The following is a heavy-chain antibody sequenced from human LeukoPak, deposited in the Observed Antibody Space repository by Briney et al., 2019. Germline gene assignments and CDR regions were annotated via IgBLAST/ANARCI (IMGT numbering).Heavy chain of an antibody. D-gene: IGHD3-9*01. Sequence: GESLKISCKGSGYSFTSYWIGWVRQMPGKGLEWMGIIYPGDSDTRYSPSFQGQVTISADKSISTAYLQWSSLKASDTAMYYCARWGILTGFNDAFDIWGQGTMVTVSS. J-gene: IGHJ3*02. V-gene: IGHV5-51*01. CDR3: ARWGILTGFNDAFDI. CDR1: GYSFTSYW. CDR2: IYPGDSDT.